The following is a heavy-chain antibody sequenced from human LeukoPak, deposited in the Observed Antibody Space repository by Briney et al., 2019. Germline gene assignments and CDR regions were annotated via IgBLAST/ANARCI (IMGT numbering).Heavy chain of an antibody. V-gene: IGHV1-2*02. Sequence: GASVKVSCKASGYTFTGYYMHWVRQAPGQGLEWMGWINPNSGGTNYAQKFQGRVTMTRDTSISTAYMELSRLRSDDTAVYYCAREVQQLVNNWFDPWGQGTLVTDSS. CDR2: INPNSGGT. CDR1: GYTFTGYY. CDR3: AREVQQLVNNWFDP. D-gene: IGHD6-6*01. J-gene: IGHJ5*02.